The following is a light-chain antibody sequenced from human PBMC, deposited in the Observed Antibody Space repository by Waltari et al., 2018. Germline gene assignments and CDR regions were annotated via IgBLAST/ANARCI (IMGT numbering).Light chain of an antibody. Sequence: DIQMTQSPSTLSASVGDRVTISCRASQSINGWLAWYQQIPGMAPKLLICKASSLQSGVPSRFSGSGSGTEFTLTISSLQPDDFASYYCQQYSTYPWTFGQGTKVEIE. CDR2: KAS. V-gene: IGKV1-5*03. J-gene: IGKJ1*01. CDR3: QQYSTYPWT. CDR1: QSINGW.